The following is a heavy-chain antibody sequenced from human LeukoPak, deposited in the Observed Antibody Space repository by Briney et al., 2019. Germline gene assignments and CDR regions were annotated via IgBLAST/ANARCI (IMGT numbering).Heavy chain of an antibody. J-gene: IGHJ4*02. CDR2: ISSSSSTI. V-gene: IGHV3-48*01. CDR1: GFTFRSYS. Sequence: GGSLRLSCAASGFTFRSYSMNWVRQAPGKGLEWVSYISSSSSTIYYADSVKGRFTISRDNAKNSLYLQMNSLRAEDTAVYYCARDSNYGDLDYWGQGTLVTVSS. D-gene: IGHD4-17*01. CDR3: ARDSNYGDLDY.